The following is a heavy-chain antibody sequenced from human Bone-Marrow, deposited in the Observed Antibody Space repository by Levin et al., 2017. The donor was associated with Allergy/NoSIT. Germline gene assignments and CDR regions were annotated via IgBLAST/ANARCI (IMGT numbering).Heavy chain of an antibody. J-gene: IGHJ4*02. CDR2: ISSSGSTI. Sequence: GGSLRLSCAASGFTFSDYYMSWIRQAPGKGLEWVSYISSSGSTIYYADSVKGRFTISRDNAKNSLYLQMNSLRAEDTAVYYCARLRYNWNYDYFDYWGQGTLVTVSS. CDR3: ARLRYNWNYDYFDY. CDR1: GFTFSDYY. D-gene: IGHD1-7*01. V-gene: IGHV3-11*01.